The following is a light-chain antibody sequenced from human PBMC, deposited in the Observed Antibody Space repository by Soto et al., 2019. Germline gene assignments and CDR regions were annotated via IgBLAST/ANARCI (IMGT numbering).Light chain of an antibody. CDR2: AAS. CDR1: QGISNY. J-gene: IGKJ4*01. Sequence: DIQMTQSPSSLSASVGDRVTITCRASQGISNYVAWFQQKPGNAPRSLIYAASNLHTGVPSRFSGSGSGTDFTLTISSLQPADFATYYCQQYSSYPLTFGGGTKVDIK. CDR3: QQYSSYPLT. V-gene: IGKV1-16*01.